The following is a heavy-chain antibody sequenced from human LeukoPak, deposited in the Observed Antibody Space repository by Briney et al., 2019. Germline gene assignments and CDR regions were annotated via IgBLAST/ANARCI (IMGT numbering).Heavy chain of an antibody. D-gene: IGHD6-19*01. Sequence: TGGSLRLSCAASGFTFSSYSMNWVRQAPGKGLEWVSSISSSSSYIYYADSVKGRFTISRDNAKNSLYLQMNSLRAEDTAVYYCARDLRSIAVASGSKDYWGQGILVTVSS. J-gene: IGHJ4*02. CDR1: GFTFSSYS. CDR3: ARDLRSIAVASGSKDY. V-gene: IGHV3-21*01. CDR2: ISSSSSYI.